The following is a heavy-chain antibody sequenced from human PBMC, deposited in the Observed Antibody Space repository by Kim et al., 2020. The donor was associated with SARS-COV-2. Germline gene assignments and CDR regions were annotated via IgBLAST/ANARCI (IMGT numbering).Heavy chain of an antibody. D-gene: IGHD6-13*01. CDR3: ARASYLAAAGHFDY. V-gene: IGHV4-59*01. J-gene: IGHJ4*02. Sequence: NPSLKSRVTISVDTSKNQFSLKLSSVTAADTAVYYCARASYLAAAGHFDYWGQGTLVTVSS.